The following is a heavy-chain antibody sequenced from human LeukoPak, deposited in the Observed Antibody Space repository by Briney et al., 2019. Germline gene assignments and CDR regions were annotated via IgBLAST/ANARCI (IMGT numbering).Heavy chain of an antibody. V-gene: IGHV3-21*01. Sequence: GGSLRLSCAASGFTFSTYSMNWVRQAPGKGLEWVSFISSKSTYIYYGDSVKGRFTISRDNARNSMYLQMNSLRAEDTAVYYCARAGSIDQGGGFDYWGQGNLVTVSS. D-gene: IGHD2-15*01. CDR1: GFTFSTYS. CDR3: ARAGSIDQGGGFDY. J-gene: IGHJ4*02. CDR2: ISSKSTYI.